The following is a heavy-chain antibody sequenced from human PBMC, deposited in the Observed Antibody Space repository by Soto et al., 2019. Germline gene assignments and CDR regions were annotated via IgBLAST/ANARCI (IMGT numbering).Heavy chain of an antibody. D-gene: IGHD5-18*01. CDR3: ARGAVDTAMAAPFDY. V-gene: IGHV1-69*01. CDR1: GGTFSSYA. CDR2: IIPIFGTA. Sequence: QVQLVQSGAEVKKPGSSVKVSCQASGGTFSSYAISWVRQAPGQGLEWMGGIIPIFGTANYAQKFQGRVRITADESTSTAYMELSSLRSEDTAVYYCARGAVDTAMAAPFDYWGQGTLVTVSS. J-gene: IGHJ4*02.